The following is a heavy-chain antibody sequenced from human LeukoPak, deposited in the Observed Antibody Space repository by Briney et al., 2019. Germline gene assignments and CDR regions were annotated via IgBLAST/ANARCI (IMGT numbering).Heavy chain of an antibody. Sequence: ASVKVSCTATGYTFSSCAINWVRQAPGRGLEYMGWIDTKTGNPTYAQGFTGRFVFSLDTSVSTAYLQISSLKAEDTAVYYCAIHPSDSSGYFSYWGQGALITVSS. V-gene: IGHV7-4-1*02. CDR1: GYTFSSCA. CDR3: AIHPSDSSGYFSY. J-gene: IGHJ4*02. CDR2: IDTKTGNP. D-gene: IGHD3-22*01.